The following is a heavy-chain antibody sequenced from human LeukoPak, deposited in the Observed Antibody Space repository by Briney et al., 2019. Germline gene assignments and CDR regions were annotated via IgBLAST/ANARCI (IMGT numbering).Heavy chain of an antibody. CDR3: ARGRYDFWSGYYDYYYYGMDV. CDR1: GFTFDDYA. Sequence: GGSLRLSCAASGFTFDDYAMRWVRQAPGKGLEWVSGISWNSGSIGYADSVKGRFTISRDNAKNSLYLQMNSLRAEDTAVYYCARGRYDFWSGYYDYYYYGMDVWGQGTTVTVSS. V-gene: IGHV3-9*01. D-gene: IGHD3-3*01. CDR2: ISWNSGSI. J-gene: IGHJ6*02.